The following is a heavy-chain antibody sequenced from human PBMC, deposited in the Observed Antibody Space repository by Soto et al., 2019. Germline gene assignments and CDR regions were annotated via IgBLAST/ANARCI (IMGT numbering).Heavy chain of an antibody. CDR3: ARDTETLGPRANDALDI. D-gene: IGHD3-3*02. J-gene: IGHJ3*02. CDR2: INAGSGNT. V-gene: IGHV1-3*01. Sequence: ASVKVSCKASGGTLSSYAISWVRQAPGQGLEWMGWINAGSGNTKYSQNFQGRVSITRDTSASTVYMELTGLTSEDTAVYYCARDTETLGPRANDALDIWGQGTMVTVSS. CDR1: GGTLSSYA.